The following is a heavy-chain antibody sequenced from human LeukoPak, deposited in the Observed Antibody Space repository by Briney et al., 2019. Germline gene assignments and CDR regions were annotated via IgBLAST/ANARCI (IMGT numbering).Heavy chain of an antibody. J-gene: IGHJ4*02. CDR2: ISYDGSNK. CDR1: GFTFSNNG. V-gene: IGHV3-30*03. CDR3: ADGDY. Sequence: PGRSLRLSCAASGFTFSNNGMHWVRQAPGKGLEWVALISYDGSNKWYADSVKGRFTISRDNSKNTLYLQMYSLRPEDTAVYYCADGDYWGQGTLVTVSS.